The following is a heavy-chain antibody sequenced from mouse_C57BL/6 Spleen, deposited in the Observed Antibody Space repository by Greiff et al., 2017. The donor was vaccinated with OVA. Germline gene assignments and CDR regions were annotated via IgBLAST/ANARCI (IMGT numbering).Heavy chain of an antibody. J-gene: IGHJ4*01. Sequence: EVKLVESGPELVKPGASVKISCKASGYSFTDYNMNWVKQSNGKSLEWIGVINPNYGTTSYNQKFKGKATLTVDQSSSTAYMQLNSLTSEDSAVYYCARGVYDYDLYAMDYWGQGTSVTVSS. CDR1: GYSFTDYN. CDR3: ARGVYDYDLYAMDY. CDR2: INPNYGTT. D-gene: IGHD2-4*01. V-gene: IGHV1-39*01.